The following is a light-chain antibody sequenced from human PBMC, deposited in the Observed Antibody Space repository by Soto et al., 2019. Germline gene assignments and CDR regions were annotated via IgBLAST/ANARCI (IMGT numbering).Light chain of an antibody. Sequence: HSDRKRPASLSGSAGQAITLSCPGTSSDVGGYNYVSWYQQHPGKAPKLMIYEVSNRPSGVSNRFSGSKSGNTASLTISGLQAEDEADYYCSSYTSSSTLDVFGTGNKVTVL. CDR1: SSDVGGYNY. V-gene: IGLV2-14*01. J-gene: IGLJ1*01. CDR3: SSYTSSSTLDV. CDR2: EVS.